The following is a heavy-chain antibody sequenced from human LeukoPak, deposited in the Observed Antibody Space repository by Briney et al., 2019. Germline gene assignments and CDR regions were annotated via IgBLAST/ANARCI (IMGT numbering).Heavy chain of an antibody. D-gene: IGHD2-2*01. CDR1: GYTFTGYY. J-gene: IGHJ1*01. Sequence: ASVKGSCKASGYTFTGYYMHWVRQAPGQGLEWMGWINPNSGGTNYAQKFQGWVTMTRDTSISTAYMELSRLRSDDTAVYYCARGLSIGYCSSTSCHAEYFQHWGQGTLVTVSS. CDR3: ARGLSIGYCSSTSCHAEYFQH. CDR2: INPNSGGT. V-gene: IGHV1-2*04.